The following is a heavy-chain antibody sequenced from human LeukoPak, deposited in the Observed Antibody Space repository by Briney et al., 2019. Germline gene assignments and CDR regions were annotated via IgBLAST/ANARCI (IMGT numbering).Heavy chain of an antibody. CDR2: MYYTGTT. V-gene: IGHV4-61*01. CDR1: GGSISSSSYY. CDR3: ARQQIYVGAGMVDYFDY. J-gene: IGHJ4*02. D-gene: IGHD3-3*01. Sequence: PSETLSLTCTVSGGSISSSSYYWSWIRQPPGKGLQWIGYMYYTGTTNYNPSLKSRVTISVDTSKNQYSLNLRSVTAADTATYYCARQQIYVGAGMVDYFDYWGQGILVTVSS.